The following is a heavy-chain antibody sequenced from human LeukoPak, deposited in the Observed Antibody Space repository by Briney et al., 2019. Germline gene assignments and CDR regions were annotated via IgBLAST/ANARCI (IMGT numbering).Heavy chain of an antibody. CDR2: INWNGGST. CDR3: ARAQPLWESKAFDI. Sequence: PGGSLRLSCAASGFTFDDYGMSWVRQAPGKGLEWVSGINWNGGSTVYADSVKGRFTISRDNAKNSLYLQMNSLRAEDTALYDCARAQPLWESKAFDIWGQGTMVTVSS. V-gene: IGHV3-20*01. CDR1: GFTFDDYG. D-gene: IGHD1-26*01. J-gene: IGHJ3*02.